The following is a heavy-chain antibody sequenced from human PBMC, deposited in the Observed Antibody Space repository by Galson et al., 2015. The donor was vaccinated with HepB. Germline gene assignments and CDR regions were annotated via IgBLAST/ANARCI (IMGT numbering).Heavy chain of an antibody. V-gene: IGHV3-9*01. D-gene: IGHD3-10*01. J-gene: IGHJ4*02. Sequence: SLRLSCAASGFTFDDYAMHWVRQRPGRGLEWVSGISWNSDSIGYADSVKGRFTVSRDNAKKFLNLQMNSLRPDDTAKYHCVKDYARMQLWSHFDFWGQGTLATVSS. CDR1: GFTFDDYA. CDR3: VKDYARMQLWSHFDF. CDR2: ISWNSDSI.